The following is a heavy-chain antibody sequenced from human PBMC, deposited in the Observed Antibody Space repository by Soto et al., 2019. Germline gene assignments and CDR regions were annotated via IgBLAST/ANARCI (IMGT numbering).Heavy chain of an antibody. V-gene: IGHV3-23*01. CDR3: AKDNREDDFWSGPAENWFDP. Sequence: CGSLRLSCAASGVTFCSYVMGGVRTAPGKGLEWVSDIIDSGGSTYYADSVKGRFTISRDNSKNTLYLQMNSLRAEDTAVYYCAKDNREDDFWSGPAENWFDPWGQGTLVTVSS. CDR1: GVTFCSYV. D-gene: IGHD3-3*01. J-gene: IGHJ5*02. CDR2: IIDSGGST.